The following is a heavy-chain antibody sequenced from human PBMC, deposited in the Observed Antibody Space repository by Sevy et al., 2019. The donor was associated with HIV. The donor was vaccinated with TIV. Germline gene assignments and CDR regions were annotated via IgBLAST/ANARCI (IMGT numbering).Heavy chain of an antibody. CDR1: GFTFSSYA. CDR2: ISGSGGST. V-gene: IGHV3-23*01. D-gene: IGHD3-16*02. CDR3: AKDVEYYDYIWGSYRPYFDY. J-gene: IGHJ4*02. Sequence: GGSLRLSCAASGFTFSSYAMSWVRQAPGKGLEWVSAISGSGGSTYYADSVKGRFTISRDNSKNTLYLQMNSLRAEDTAVYYWAKDVEYYDYIWGSYRPYFDYWGQGTLVTVSS.